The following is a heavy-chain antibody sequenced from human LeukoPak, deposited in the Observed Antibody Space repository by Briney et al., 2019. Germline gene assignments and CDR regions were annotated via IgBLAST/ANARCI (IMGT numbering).Heavy chain of an antibody. V-gene: IGHV3-21*01. CDR1: GFTFSSYS. CDR3: ARHPVRGALDGFDI. J-gene: IGHJ3*02. CDR2: ISSTGTYM. D-gene: IGHD3-10*01. Sequence: GGSLRLSCAASGFTFSSYSMNWVRQAPGKGLEWVSSISSTGTYMYYADSVKGRFTISRDNAKNSLYLQMNSLRAEDTAVYYCARHPVRGALDGFDIWGQGTMVTVSS.